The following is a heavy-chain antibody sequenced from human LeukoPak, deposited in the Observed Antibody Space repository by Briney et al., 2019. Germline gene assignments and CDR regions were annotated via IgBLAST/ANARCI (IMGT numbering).Heavy chain of an antibody. V-gene: IGHV1-69*13. CDR2: IIPIFGTA. CDR3: VETTYYYDSSGWI. J-gene: IGHJ3*02. Sequence: ASVKVSCKASGGTFSSYAISWVRQAPGQGLEWMGGIIPIFGTANYAQKFQGRVTITADESTSTAYMELSSLRSEDTAVYYCVETTYYYDSSGWIWGQGTMVTVSS. CDR1: GGTFSSYA. D-gene: IGHD3-22*01.